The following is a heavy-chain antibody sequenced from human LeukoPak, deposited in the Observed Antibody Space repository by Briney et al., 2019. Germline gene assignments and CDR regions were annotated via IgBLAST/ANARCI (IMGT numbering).Heavy chain of an antibody. V-gene: IGHV3-21*01. J-gene: IGHJ3*02. CDR2: ISTSSNYI. Sequence: GGSLRLSCAASGFTFSIYSMNWVRQAPGKGLEWVSSISTSSNYIYYADSVKGRFTISRDNAKNSLYLQMNSLRAEDTALYYCARGDDSSGWRGAAFDIWGQGTMVTVSS. CDR1: GFTFSIYS. CDR3: ARGDDSSGWRGAAFDI. D-gene: IGHD6-19*01.